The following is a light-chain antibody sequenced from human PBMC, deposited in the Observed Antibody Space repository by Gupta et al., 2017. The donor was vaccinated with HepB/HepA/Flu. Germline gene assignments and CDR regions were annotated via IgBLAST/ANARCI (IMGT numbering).Light chain of an antibody. J-gene: IGKJ1*01. CDR3: RQALQTPRT. Sequence: DIVMTQSPLSLPVTPGEPASISCRSSQRLLHRNGYNYLDWYLQKPGQSPQLLIYLGSNRASGVPDRFSGSGSGTDFTLKISRVEAEDVGVYYCRQALQTPRTFGQGTKVEIK. CDR1: QRLLHRNGYNY. V-gene: IGKV2-28*01. CDR2: LGS.